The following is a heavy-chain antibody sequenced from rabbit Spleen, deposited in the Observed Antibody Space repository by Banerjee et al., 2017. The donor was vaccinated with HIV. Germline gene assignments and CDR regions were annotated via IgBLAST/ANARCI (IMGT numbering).Heavy chain of an antibody. J-gene: IGHJ4*01. V-gene: IGHV1S40*01. CDR3: ARGSATMTMVITGYYLSL. CDR2: IYTGGSGST. Sequence: QSLEESGGGLVQPEGSLTLTCTASGFSFSSIYYMCWVRQAPGKGLEWIACIYTGGSGSTAYASWAKGRFTVSKTSSTTVTLQLHSLTAADTATYFCARGSATMTMVITGYYLSLWGPGTLVTVS. CDR1: GFSFSSIYY. D-gene: IGHD2-1*01.